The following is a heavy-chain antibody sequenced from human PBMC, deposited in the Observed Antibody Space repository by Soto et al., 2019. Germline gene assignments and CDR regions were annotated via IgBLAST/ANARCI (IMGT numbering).Heavy chain of an antibody. J-gene: IGHJ4*02. CDR1: DGSISSYY. Sequence: SETLSLTCTVADGSISSYYGTWIRQPPGKGLEWIGYIYSSGSTNYNPSLKSRVTISVDTSKNQFSLKLNSVTAADTAVYYCARDGSGRPATYWGQGTLVTVSS. V-gene: IGHV4-59*01. D-gene: IGHD3-10*01. CDR2: IYSSGST. CDR3: ARDGSGRPATY.